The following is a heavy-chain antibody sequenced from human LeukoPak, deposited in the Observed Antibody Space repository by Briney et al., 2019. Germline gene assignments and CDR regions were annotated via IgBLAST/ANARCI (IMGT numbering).Heavy chain of an antibody. CDR3: ARAMVRGVIRAPFDY. J-gene: IGHJ4*02. Sequence: GGSLRLSCAASGFTFSSYWMHWVRQGPGKGLVWVSRINSDGSSTTYADSVKGRFTISRDNAKNTLYLQMNSLRAEDTAVYYCARAMVRGVIRAPFDYWGQGTLVTVSS. D-gene: IGHD3-10*01. CDR1: GFTFSSYW. CDR2: INSDGSST. V-gene: IGHV3-74*01.